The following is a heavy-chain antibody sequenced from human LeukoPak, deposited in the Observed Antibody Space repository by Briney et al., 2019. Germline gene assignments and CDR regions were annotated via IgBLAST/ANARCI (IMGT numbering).Heavy chain of an antibody. CDR1: GAPISSYY. V-gene: IGHV4-59*01. CDR2: VFYSGST. D-gene: IGHD4-17*01. CDR3: ARATTVTAWAKFES. Sequence: PSETLSLTCIVSGAPISSYYWHWIRQSPGKGLDWIGNVFYSGSTSYNPSLKGRVTISLDTSKNQFSLRLFSVTAADTAIYYCARATTVTAWAKFESWGQGILVTVSS. J-gene: IGHJ4*02.